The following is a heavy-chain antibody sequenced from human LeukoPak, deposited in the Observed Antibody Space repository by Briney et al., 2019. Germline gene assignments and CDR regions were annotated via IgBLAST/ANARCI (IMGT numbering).Heavy chain of an antibody. Sequence: GASVKVSCKASGYDFTSVGIXWVXRAPGQGLEXMGWISPYNGNTRYAQKFQGRVAMTTDTSTTTAYMELRGLRFNDTAVYYCARAGPGSGWYFDYWGQGTLVTVSS. CDR1: GYDFTSVG. CDR2: ISPYNGNT. J-gene: IGHJ4*02. V-gene: IGHV1-18*01. D-gene: IGHD6-19*01. CDR3: ARAGPGSGWYFDY.